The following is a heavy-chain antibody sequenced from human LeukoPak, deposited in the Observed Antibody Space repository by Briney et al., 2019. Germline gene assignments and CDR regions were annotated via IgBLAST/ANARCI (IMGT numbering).Heavy chain of an antibody. D-gene: IGHD4-17*01. CDR2: INTNTGNP. J-gene: IGHJ4*02. Sequence: ASVKVSCKASGYTFTSCAMNWVRQAPGQGLEGMGWINTNTGNPTYAQGFTGRFVFSLDTSVSTAYLQITSLKAEDTAVYYCARVVPGDSIPYFDYWGQGTLVTVSS. CDR1: GYTFTSCA. V-gene: IGHV7-4-1*02. CDR3: ARVVPGDSIPYFDY.